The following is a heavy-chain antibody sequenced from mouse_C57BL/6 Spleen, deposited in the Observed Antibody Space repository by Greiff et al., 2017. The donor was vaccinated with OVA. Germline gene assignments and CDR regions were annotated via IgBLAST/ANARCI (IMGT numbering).Heavy chain of an antibody. J-gene: IGHJ3*01. CDR3: ARPHYYGSSSFAY. V-gene: IGHV1-7*01. CDR1: GYTFTSYW. D-gene: IGHD1-1*01. Sequence: QVQLQQSGADLAQPGASVKLSCTASGYTFTSYWMHWVTQRPGQGLEWIGYINPSSGYTKYHQKFKDKATLTADKSSSTAYMQLSSLTYEDSAVYYCARPHYYGSSSFAYWGQGTLVTVSA. CDR2: INPSSGYT.